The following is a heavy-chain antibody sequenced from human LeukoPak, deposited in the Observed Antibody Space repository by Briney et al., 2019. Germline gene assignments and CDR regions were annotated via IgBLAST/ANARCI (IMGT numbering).Heavy chain of an antibody. V-gene: IGHV3-66*01. D-gene: IGHD3-10*01. J-gene: IGHJ4*02. CDR1: GFTVSSNY. CDR3: ARGLHGSGPYFDY. Sequence: QPGGSLRLSCAASGFTVSSNYMSWVRQAPGKGLEWVSVIYSGGSTYYADSVKGRFTISRDNSKNTLYLQMNSLRAEDTAVYYCARGLHGSGPYFDYWGQGTLVTVSS. CDR2: IYSGGST.